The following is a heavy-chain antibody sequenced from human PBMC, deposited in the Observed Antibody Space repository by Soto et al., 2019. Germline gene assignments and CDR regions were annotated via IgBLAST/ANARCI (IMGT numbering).Heavy chain of an antibody. Sequence: GESLKISCKGSGYNFTGYSIGWVRQVPGKGLEWMGIIYPHDSHTKYSPSFQGQVTISADKSSSTAYLQWSSLKASDTAMYYCARRGGYYFYYGMDVWGHGTTVTASS. V-gene: IGHV5-51*01. CDR3: ARRGGYYFYYGMDV. CDR1: GYNFTGYS. J-gene: IGHJ6*02. CDR2: IYPHDSHT.